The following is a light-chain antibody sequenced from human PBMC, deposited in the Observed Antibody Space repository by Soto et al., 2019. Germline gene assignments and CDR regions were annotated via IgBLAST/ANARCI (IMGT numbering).Light chain of an antibody. CDR1: QRVSSN. J-gene: IGKJ1*01. Sequence: EIVMTQSPATLSVSPGERATLSCRASQRVSSNLAWYQQKPGQAPRLLIYGASTRATGIPARFSGSGSETEFTFTISSLQPEDVATYYCQQSLSIPPTFGQGTKVAI. V-gene: IGKV3-15*01. CDR3: QQSLSIPPT. CDR2: GAS.